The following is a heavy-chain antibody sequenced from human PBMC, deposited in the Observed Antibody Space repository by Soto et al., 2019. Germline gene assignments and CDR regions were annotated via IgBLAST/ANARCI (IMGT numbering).Heavy chain of an antibody. V-gene: IGHV3-7*01. D-gene: IGHD6-13*01. Sequence: EVQLVESGGGLVQPGGSPRLSCAASGFTFSTYWMHWVRQAPGKGLEWVANIKQDGREKYYLDSVKGRFTISRDNAKSSLYLQMNSLRAEDTAVYYFARVLAAADSLWGQGTLVTVSS. J-gene: IGHJ4*02. CDR2: IKQDGREK. CDR1: GFTFSTYW. CDR3: ARVLAAADSL.